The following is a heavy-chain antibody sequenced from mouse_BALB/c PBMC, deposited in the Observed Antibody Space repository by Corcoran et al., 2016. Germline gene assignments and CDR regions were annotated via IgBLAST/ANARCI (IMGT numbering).Heavy chain of an antibody. CDR3: ARRVDDYEDYYAMDS. J-gene: IGHJ4*01. Sequence: LVKTGASVKISCKASGYSFTGYYMHWVKQSHGKSLEWIGYISCYNGATSYNQKFKGKATFTVDTSSSTAYMQFNSLTSEDSAVYYCARRVDDYEDYYAMDSGGQGTAVTVSS. CDR1: GYSFTGYY. V-gene: IGHV1S34*01. CDR2: ISCYNGAT. D-gene: IGHD2-4*01.